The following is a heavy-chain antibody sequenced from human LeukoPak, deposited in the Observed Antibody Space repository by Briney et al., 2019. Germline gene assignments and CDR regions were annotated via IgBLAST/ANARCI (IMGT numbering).Heavy chain of an antibody. J-gene: IGHJ4*02. CDR2: IWYDGSNK. CDR1: GFTFSSYG. Sequence: GGSLRLSCAASGFTFSSYGMHWVRQAPGKGLEWVAVIWYDGSNKYYADSVKGRFTISRDNSKNTLYLQMNSLRAEDTAVYYCAKNTQDYGDRWGWGQGTLVTVSS. D-gene: IGHD4-17*01. CDR3: AKNTQDYGDRWG. V-gene: IGHV3-33*08.